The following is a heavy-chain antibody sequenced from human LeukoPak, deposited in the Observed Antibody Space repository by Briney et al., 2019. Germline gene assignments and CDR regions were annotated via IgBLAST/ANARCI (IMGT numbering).Heavy chain of an antibody. V-gene: IGHV3-23*01. CDR3: AKNEVGSGWYQLDY. Sequence: GGSLRLSCVASGFIFTNYAMSWVRRAPGKGLEWVSAISSSGGSTYYADSVKGRFIISRDNSKNTLYLQMNSLRAEDTAVYYCAKNEVGSGWYQLDYWGQGTLVTVSS. CDR1: GFIFTNYA. CDR2: ISSSGGST. J-gene: IGHJ4*02. D-gene: IGHD6-19*01.